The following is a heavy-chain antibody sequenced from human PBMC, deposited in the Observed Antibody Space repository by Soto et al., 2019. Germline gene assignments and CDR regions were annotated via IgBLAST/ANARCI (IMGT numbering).Heavy chain of an antibody. Sequence: GGSLRLSCAVSGFTFSNYAMSWVRQAPGKGLEWVTAITDTGDSTDHAETVKGRFTSSRDNSKNMLYVQMNSVRVEDMDICYCAKGYCRGTSCPVDYWGQGTLVTVSS. CDR3: AKGYCRGTSCPVDY. V-gene: IGHV3-23*01. CDR2: ITDTGDST. D-gene: IGHD2-2*01. J-gene: IGHJ4*02. CDR1: GFTFSNYA.